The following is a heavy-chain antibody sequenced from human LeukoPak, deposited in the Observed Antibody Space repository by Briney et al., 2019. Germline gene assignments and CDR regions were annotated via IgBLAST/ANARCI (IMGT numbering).Heavy chain of an antibody. CDR3: GXXXXTXXDXVWXSLGFDP. CDR1: GYTFTSYG. J-gene: IGHJ5*02. Sequence: KVXXKXSGYTFTSYGISWVRQAPGQGLEWMGWISAYNGNTNYAQKLQGRVTMTTDTSTSTAYMELRSVRYDDTAVYECGXXXXTXXDXVWXSLGFDPWGQGXLVTVSS. D-gene: IGHD3-16*01. CDR2: ISAYNGNT. V-gene: IGHV1-18*01.